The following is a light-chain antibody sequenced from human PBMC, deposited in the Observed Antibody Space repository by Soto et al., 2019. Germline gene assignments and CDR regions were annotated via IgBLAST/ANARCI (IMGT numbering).Light chain of an antibody. CDR1: SSNIGTNT. Sequence: QSVLTQPPSASETPGQRVTISCSGSSSNIGTNTVNWYQQLPGTAPKLLIYNNNQRPSGVPDRFSGSRSGTSASLAISGLQSEDEADYYCATWDDSLNVWMFGGGTKLTVL. CDR2: NNN. J-gene: IGLJ3*02. CDR3: ATWDDSLNVWM. V-gene: IGLV1-44*01.